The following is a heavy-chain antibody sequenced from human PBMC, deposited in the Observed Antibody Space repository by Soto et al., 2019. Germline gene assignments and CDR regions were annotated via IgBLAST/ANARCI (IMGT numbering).Heavy chain of an antibody. CDR2: MNPNSGNT. V-gene: IGHV1-8*01. CDR1: GYTFTSYD. D-gene: IGHD3-16*02. J-gene: IGHJ6*02. Sequence: VASVKVSCKASGYTFTSYDINWVRQATGQGLEWMGWMNPNSGNTGYAQKSQGRVTMTRNTSISTAYMELSSLRSEDTAVYYCARGGGMDYVWGSYRLRDYYYYGMDVWGQGTTVAVSS. CDR3: ARGGGMDYVWGSYRLRDYYYYGMDV.